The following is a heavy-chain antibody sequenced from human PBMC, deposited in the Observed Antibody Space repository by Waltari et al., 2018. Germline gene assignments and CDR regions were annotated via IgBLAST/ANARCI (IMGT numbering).Heavy chain of an antibody. J-gene: IGHJ6*02. CDR3: ARDQVWQQLIYYYGMDV. D-gene: IGHD6-13*01. Sequence: QVQLVQSGSELKKPGASVKVSCKASGYTFTSYAMNWVRQAPGQGLEWMGWIKTTPGTPPYATGFTVRFVFSLDTSVSTAYLQISSLKAEDTAVYYCARDQVWQQLIYYYGMDVWGQGTTVTVSS. CDR2: IKTTPGTP. CDR1: GYTFTSYA. V-gene: IGHV7-4-1*02.